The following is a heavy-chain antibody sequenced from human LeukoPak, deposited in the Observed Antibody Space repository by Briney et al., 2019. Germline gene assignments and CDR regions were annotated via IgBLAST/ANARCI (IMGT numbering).Heavy chain of an antibody. CDR1: GGSISSYY. Sequence: SETLSLTCTVSGGSISSYYWSWIRQPPGKGLEWIGYIYYSGSTNFNPSLKSRVTISVDTSKNQFSLKLSSVTAADTAVYYCAAGSGYSYPGWFDPWGQGTLVTVSS. J-gene: IGHJ5*02. D-gene: IGHD5-18*01. V-gene: IGHV4-59*01. CDR2: IYYSGST. CDR3: AAGSGYSYPGWFDP.